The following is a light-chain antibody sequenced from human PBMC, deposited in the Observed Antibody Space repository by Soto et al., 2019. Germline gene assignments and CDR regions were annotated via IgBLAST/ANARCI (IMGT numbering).Light chain of an antibody. Sequence: DIQMTQSPSSLSASVGDRVTITCRASQSISSYLNWYQQKPGKAPKLLIYAASSLQSGVPSRFSGSGSGSEFTLTNRSQQHEDCATYYSQHRDRTRSAVGQGTRPEMK. V-gene: IGKV1-39*01. J-gene: IGKJ5*01. CDR3: QHRDRTRSA. CDR2: AAS. CDR1: QSISSY.